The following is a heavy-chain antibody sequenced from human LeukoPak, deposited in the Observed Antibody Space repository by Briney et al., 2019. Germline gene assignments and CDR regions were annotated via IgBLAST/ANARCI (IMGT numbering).Heavy chain of an antibody. D-gene: IGHD3-9*01. CDR2: INSDGSTT. CDR3: TTALNFDILTGLYQPIAAFDI. Sequence: GGSLRLSCAASGFTFSSYWMHWVRQVPGKGLVWVSRINSDGSTTSYADSVKGRFTISRDNAKNSLYLQMNSLRAEDTGVYYCTTALNFDILTGLYQPIAAFDIWGQGTLVTVSS. V-gene: IGHV3-74*01. CDR1: GFTFSSYW. J-gene: IGHJ3*02.